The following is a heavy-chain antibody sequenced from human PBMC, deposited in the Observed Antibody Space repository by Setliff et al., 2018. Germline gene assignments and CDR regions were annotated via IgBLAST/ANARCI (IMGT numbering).Heavy chain of an antibody. Sequence: GGSLRLSCAASGFTFNAYAMSWVRQAPGKGLEWVSAITFGSLSRYYADSVKGRFTISRDNSKNTLFLEMNSLRTEDTAVYYCAKGQGQYYDSSGYYVRVLDYWGQGTLVTVSS. J-gene: IGHJ4*02. CDR1: GFTFNAYA. CDR3: AKGQGQYYDSSGYYVRVLDY. CDR2: ITFGSLSR. V-gene: IGHV3-23*01. D-gene: IGHD3-22*01.